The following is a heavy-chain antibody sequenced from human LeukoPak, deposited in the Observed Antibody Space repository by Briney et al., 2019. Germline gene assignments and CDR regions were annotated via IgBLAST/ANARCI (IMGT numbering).Heavy chain of an antibody. V-gene: IGHV3-23*01. J-gene: IGHJ4*02. CDR1: GFTFSDYA. D-gene: IGHD6-13*01. Sequence: PGGSLRLSCAASGFASGFTFSDYAVSWVRQAPGKGPEWVASVNGRGATTYYADSVRGRFTISRDNSKNTVYLQMISLRAEDTAVYYCASWAGVGTSSWYFGPFDYWGQGTLVTVSS. CDR3: ASWAGVGTSSWYFGPFDY. CDR2: VNGRGATT.